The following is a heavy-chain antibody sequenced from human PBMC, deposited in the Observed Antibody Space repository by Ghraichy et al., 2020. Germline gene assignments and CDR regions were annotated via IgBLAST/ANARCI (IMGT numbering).Heavy chain of an antibody. J-gene: IGHJ3*02. CDR1: GFTFSSYW. Sequence: GGSLRLSCAASGFTFSSYWMSWVRQAPGKGLEWVANIKQDGSEKYYVDSVKGRFTISRDNAKNSLYLQMNSLRAEDTAVYYCARVTYYYDSSGYADAFDIWGQGTMVTVSS. CDR2: IKQDGSEK. D-gene: IGHD3-22*01. V-gene: IGHV3-7*01. CDR3: ARVTYYYDSSGYADAFDI.